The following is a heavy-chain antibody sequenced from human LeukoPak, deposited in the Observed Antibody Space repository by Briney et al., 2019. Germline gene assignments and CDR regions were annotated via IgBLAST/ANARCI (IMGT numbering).Heavy chain of an antibody. Sequence: GGSLRLSCTASGFSVSSNFMSWVRQAPGKGLEWVSVLYSGANTYYADSVKGRFTISRDNSKNTLYLQMNSLRADDTAVYYCARAVAYYYVSGNYYPGAFDIWGQGTMVTVSS. CDR3: ARAVAYYYVSGNYYPGAFDI. CDR2: LYSGANT. CDR1: GFSVSSNF. D-gene: IGHD3-10*01. J-gene: IGHJ3*02. V-gene: IGHV3-53*01.